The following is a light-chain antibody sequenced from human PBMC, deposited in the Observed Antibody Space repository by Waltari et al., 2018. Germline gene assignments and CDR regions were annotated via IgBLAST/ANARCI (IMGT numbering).Light chain of an antibody. CDR3: QQRSNWTPHT. Sequence: IVLTQSPATLSLSPGDTATLSCRASQSVGSYLAWYQQKPGQPPRLLIYDASNRATDVPARFRASGSGTDFTLTISSLEAEDFAVYFCQQRSNWTPHTFGQGARLEIK. V-gene: IGKV3-11*01. CDR1: QSVGSY. J-gene: IGKJ2*01. CDR2: DAS.